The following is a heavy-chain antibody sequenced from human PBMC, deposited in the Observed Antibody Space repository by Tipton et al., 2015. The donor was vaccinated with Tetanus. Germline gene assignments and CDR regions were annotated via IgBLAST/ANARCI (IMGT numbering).Heavy chain of an antibody. CDR3: AFRTNWRFSRGFDC. CDR1: GVTVSGNY. V-gene: IGHV3-53*01. D-gene: IGHD1-20*01. CDR2: IYTGGSA. Sequence: SGVTVSGNYMSWVRQAPGKGLEWVSVIYTGGSADYTDSVKGRFTISRDNSNNSLSLQMNSLRIDDTAVYYCAFRTNWRFSRGFDCWGRGILVTVSS. J-gene: IGHJ4*02.